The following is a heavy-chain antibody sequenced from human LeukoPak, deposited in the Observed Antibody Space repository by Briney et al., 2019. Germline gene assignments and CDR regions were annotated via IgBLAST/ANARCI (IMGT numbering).Heavy chain of an antibody. J-gene: IGHJ3*02. V-gene: IGHV3-66*01. D-gene: IGHD6-13*01. CDR3: ARGRSVAAAGAFDI. Sequence: GGSLRLSCAASGFTVSSNYMSWVRQAPGKGLEWVSVIYSGGSTYYADSVKGRFTISRDNSKNTLYLQMNSLRAEDTAVYYCARGRSVAAAGAFDIWGQGTMVTVSS. CDR1: GFTVSSNY. CDR2: IYSGGST.